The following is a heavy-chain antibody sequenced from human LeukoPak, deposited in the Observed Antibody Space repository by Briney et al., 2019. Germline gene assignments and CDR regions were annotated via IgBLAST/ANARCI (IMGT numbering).Heavy chain of an antibody. Sequence: PGGSLRLSCAASGFTFDDYAMHWVRQAPGKGLEWVSLISGGGGSTYYADSVKGRFTISGDNSKNSLYLQMNSLRTEDTALYYCAKDRSYYYDSSGYYRENYFDYWGQGTLVTVSS. CDR2: ISGGGGST. D-gene: IGHD3-22*01. V-gene: IGHV3-43*02. CDR1: GFTFDDYA. J-gene: IGHJ4*02. CDR3: AKDRSYYYDSSGYYRENYFDY.